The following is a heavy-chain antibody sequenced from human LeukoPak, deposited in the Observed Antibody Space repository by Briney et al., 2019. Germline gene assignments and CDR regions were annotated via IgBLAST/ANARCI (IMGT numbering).Heavy chain of an antibody. Sequence: GRSLRLSCAASGFTFSSYAMHWVRQAPGKGLEWVAVISYDGSNKYYADSVKGRFTISRDNSKNTLYLQMNSLRAEDTAVYYCAKDSPIWFGELYYFDYWGQGTLVTVSS. D-gene: IGHD3-10*01. J-gene: IGHJ4*02. CDR1: GFTFSSYA. CDR2: ISYDGSNK. V-gene: IGHV3-30*04. CDR3: AKDSPIWFGELYYFDY.